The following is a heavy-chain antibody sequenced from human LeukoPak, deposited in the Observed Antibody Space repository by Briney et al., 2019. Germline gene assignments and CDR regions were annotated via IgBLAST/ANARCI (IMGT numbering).Heavy chain of an antibody. CDR1: AGSISSSSYY. Sequence: SETLSLTCTVSAGSISSSSYYWGWIRQPPGKGLEWIGSIYYSGSTYYNPSLKSRVTISVDTSKNQFSLKLSSVTAADTAVYYCAREARNDFRFDPWGQGTLVTVSS. CDR3: AREARNDFRFDP. D-gene: IGHD1-1*01. CDR2: IYYSGST. V-gene: IGHV4-39*07. J-gene: IGHJ5*02.